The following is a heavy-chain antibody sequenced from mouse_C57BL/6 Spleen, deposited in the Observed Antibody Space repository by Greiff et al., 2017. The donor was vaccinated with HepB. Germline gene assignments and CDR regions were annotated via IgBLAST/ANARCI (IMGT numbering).Heavy chain of an antibody. CDR2: IHPNSGST. V-gene: IGHV1-64*01. Sequence: QVQLKESGAELVKPGASVKLSCKASGYTFTSYWMHWVKQRPGQGLEWIGMIHPNSGSTNYNEKFKSKATLTVDKSSSTAYMQLSSLTSEDSAVYYCARKVAGDYFDYWGQGTTLTVSS. D-gene: IGHD1-1*02. CDR3: ARKVAGDYFDY. J-gene: IGHJ2*01. CDR1: GYTFTSYW.